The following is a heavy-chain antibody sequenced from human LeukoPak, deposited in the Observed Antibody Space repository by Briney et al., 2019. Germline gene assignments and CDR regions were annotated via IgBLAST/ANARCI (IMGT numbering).Heavy chain of an antibody. CDR3: ARCSPGDSSNFYAVLQY. V-gene: IGHV1-69*06. CDR1: GGTFSSYA. J-gene: IGHJ4*02. CDR2: IIPVFGTT. D-gene: IGHD3-22*01. Sequence: SVKVSCKASGGTFSSYAVSWVRLTPGQGLEWLGGIIPVFGTTTYAQKFQAKVTMTADKSTNTACLEISSLTSDDTAVYYCARCSPGDSSNFYAVLQYWGQGTQVTVST.